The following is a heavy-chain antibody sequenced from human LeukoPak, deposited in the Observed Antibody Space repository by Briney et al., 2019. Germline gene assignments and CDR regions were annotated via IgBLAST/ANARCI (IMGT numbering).Heavy chain of an antibody. CDR3: ARARGAGPGGHFDY. D-gene: IGHD6-19*01. CDR1: GFSFSDNY. V-gene: IGHV3-11*05. CDR2: ISNSGSYT. Sequence: GGSLRLSCAASGFSFSDNYMSWIRQAPGKGLQWVSYISNSGSYTNYPDSVKGRFTISRDNAKNSLYLQMNSLRDEETAVYYCARARGAGPGGHFDYWGQGTLVTVSS. J-gene: IGHJ4*02.